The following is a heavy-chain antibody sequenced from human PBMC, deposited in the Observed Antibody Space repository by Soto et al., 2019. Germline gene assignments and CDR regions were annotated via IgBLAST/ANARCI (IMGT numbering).Heavy chain of an antibody. V-gene: IGHV4-4*02. J-gene: IGHJ3*02. D-gene: IGHD6-19*01. CDR2: IYHSGST. CDR3: ARESGIAVAGTGAFDI. Sequence: SETLSLTCAVSGGSISSSNWWSWVRQPPGKGLEWIGEIYHSGSTNYNPSLKSRVTISVDKSKNQFSLKLSSVTAADTAVYYCARESGIAVAGTGAFDIWGQGTRVTVSS. CDR1: GGSISSSNW.